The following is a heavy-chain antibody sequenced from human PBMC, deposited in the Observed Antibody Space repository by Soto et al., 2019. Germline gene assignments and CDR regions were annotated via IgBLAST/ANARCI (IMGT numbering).Heavy chain of an antibody. D-gene: IGHD3-3*01. CDR3: ARTTIFGVVNTLGAFDI. J-gene: IGHJ3*02. CDR1: GFTFSSYS. CDR2: ISSSSSTI. Sequence: WGSLRLSCAASGFTFSSYSINWGRHSPFKGLEWVSYISSSSSTIYYADSVKGRFTISRDNAKNSLYLQMNSLRDEDTAVYYCARTTIFGVVNTLGAFDIWGQGTMVTVSS. V-gene: IGHV3-48*02.